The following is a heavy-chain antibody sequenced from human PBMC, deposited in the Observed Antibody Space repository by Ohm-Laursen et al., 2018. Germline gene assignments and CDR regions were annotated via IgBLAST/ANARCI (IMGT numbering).Heavy chain of an antibody. Sequence: SLRLSCTASGFTFSSYAMSWVRQAPGKGLEWVSAISGSGGSTYYADSVKGRFTISRDNSKNTLYLQMNSLRAEDTAVYYCAKDKTPYSGSYVDYWGQGTLVTVSS. V-gene: IGHV3-23*01. CDR1: GFTFSSYA. D-gene: IGHD1-26*01. CDR3: AKDKTPYSGSYVDY. CDR2: ISGSGGST. J-gene: IGHJ4*02.